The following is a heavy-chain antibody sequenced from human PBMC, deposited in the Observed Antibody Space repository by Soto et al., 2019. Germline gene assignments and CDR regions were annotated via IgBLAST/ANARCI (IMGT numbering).Heavy chain of an antibody. D-gene: IGHD1-1*01. CDR3: ARSQLERRPQIHYGMDV. CDR2: IIPMFGTA. CDR1: GGTFSTYA. V-gene: IGHV1-69*01. J-gene: IGHJ6*02. Sequence: QVQLVQSGAEVKKPGSSVKVSCRASGGTFSTYAISWVRQAPGQGLEWMGGIIPMFGTANYAQKFQGRVTITADESTSTAYMELSSLRSEDTAVYYCARSQLERRPQIHYGMDVWGQGTTVTVSS.